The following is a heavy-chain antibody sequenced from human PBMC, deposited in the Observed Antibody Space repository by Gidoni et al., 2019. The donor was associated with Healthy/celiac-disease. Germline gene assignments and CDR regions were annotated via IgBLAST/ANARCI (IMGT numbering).Heavy chain of an antibody. J-gene: IGHJ4*02. CDR1: GFTFSSFS. V-gene: IGHV3-21*01. D-gene: IGHD1-1*01. CDR2: MSSSSSYI. CDR3: ARATTGVYFDY. Sequence: EVQLVETGGGLVKPGGSLRLSCAATGFTFSSFSVNWVRQAPGKGLEWVSSMSSSSSYIYYSDSVKVRFTISRDNAKNSLYLQMNSLRAEDTAVYYCARATTGVYFDYWGQGTLVTVSS.